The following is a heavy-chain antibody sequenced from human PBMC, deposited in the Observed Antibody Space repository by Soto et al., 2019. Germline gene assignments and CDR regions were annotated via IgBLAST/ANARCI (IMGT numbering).Heavy chain of an antibody. CDR1: GFTFTRAW. CDR2: AKSEINGGAV. D-gene: IGHD3-16*01. V-gene: IGHV3-15*07. CDR3: AADLPDWGAYAFDY. Sequence: PGGSLRLSCAASGFTFTRAWLNWVRQAPGKGLEWVGRAKSEINGGAVDYAAPVKGRFTISRDASQNTVYLQMNSLRAYDTAVYYCAADLPDWGAYAFDYWGLGTQVTVSS. J-gene: IGHJ4*01.